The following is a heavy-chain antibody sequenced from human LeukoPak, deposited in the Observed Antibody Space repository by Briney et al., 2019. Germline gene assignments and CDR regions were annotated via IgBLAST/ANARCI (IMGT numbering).Heavy chain of an antibody. V-gene: IGHV3-9*01. J-gene: IGHJ5*02. CDR2: ISWNSGSI. CDR3: ARDLGQYYDTSDNWFDP. Sequence: GGSLRLSCAASGFTFDDYAMHWVRQAPGKGLKWVSGISWNSGSIGYADSVKGRFTISRDNAKNTLNLQMNSLRAEDTAVYYCARDLGQYYDTSDNWFDPWGQGTLVTVSS. D-gene: IGHD3-22*01. CDR1: GFTFDDYA.